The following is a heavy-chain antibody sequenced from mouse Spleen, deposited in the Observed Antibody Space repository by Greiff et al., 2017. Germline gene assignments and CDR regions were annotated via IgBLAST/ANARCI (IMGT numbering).Heavy chain of an antibody. CDR3: ARDIGLGSYFDY. V-gene: IGHV7-3*02. CDR2: IRNKANGYTT. J-gene: IGHJ2*01. D-gene: IGHD4-1*01. CDR1: GFTFTDYY. Sequence: EVQLQQSGGGLVQPGGSLRLSCATSGFTFTDYYMSWVRQPPGKALEWLGFIRNKANGYTTEYSASVKGRFTISRDNSQSILYLQMNTLRAEDSATYYCARDIGLGSYFDYWGQGTTLTVSS.